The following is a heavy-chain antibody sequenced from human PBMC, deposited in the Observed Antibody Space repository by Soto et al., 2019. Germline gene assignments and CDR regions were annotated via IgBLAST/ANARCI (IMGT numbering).Heavy chain of an antibody. CDR2: IYHTGNT. Sequence: QVQLQESGPGLVQPSQTLSLTCSVSGDPVSDGSYYWTWVRQHPVKGLEWIGYIYHTGNTYYNPSLLSRLIMSIDTSKNQFSLHLYSLTAADTAVYFCAAKLGTTHYFDFWGQGSLVAVSS. J-gene: IGHJ4*02. CDR3: AAKLGTTHYFDF. CDR1: GDPVSDGSYY. D-gene: IGHD7-27*01. V-gene: IGHV4-31*03.